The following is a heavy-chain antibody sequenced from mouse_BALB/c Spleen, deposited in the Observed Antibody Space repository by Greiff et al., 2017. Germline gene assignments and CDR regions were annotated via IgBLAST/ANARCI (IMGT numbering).Heavy chain of an antibody. CDR2: ISSGGSYT. J-gene: IGHJ4*01. Sequence: EVMLVESGGGLVKPGGSLKLSCAASGFTFSSYAMSWVRQTPEKRLEWVATISSGGSYTYYPDSVKGRFTISRGNAKNTLYLQMSSLRSEDTAMYYCARHYGSSYDYAMDYWGQGTSVTVSS. V-gene: IGHV5-9-3*01. D-gene: IGHD1-1*01. CDR1: GFTFSSYA. CDR3: ARHYGSSYDYAMDY.